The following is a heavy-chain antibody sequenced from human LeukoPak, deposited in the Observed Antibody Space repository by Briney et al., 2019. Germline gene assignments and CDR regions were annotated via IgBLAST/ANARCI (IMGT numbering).Heavy chain of an antibody. CDR2: ISGSGGST. J-gene: IGHJ3*02. V-gene: IGHV3-23*01. CDR1: GFTFSSYA. CDR3: AKIYDSSGYYLDAFDI. D-gene: IGHD3-22*01. Sequence: GGPLRLSCAASGFTFSSYAMSWVRQAPGKGLEWVSAISGSGGSTYYADSVKGRFTISRDNSKNTLYLQMNSLRAEDTAVYYCAKIYDSSGYYLDAFDIWGQGTMVTVSS.